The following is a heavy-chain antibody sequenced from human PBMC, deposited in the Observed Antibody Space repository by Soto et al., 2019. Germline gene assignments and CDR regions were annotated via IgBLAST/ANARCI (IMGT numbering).Heavy chain of an antibody. J-gene: IGHJ3*01. V-gene: IGHV1-18*01. CDR2: ITTHNGYT. CDR1: GYTFPNNG. Sequence: ASVKVSCKASGYTFPNNGIIWVRQAPGQGLEWMGWITTHNGYTNYAQTFQGRVTMTTDTSTSTAYMELRNLRSDGTAVYYCARDRAIFAFDVCGRGTLVTVSS. CDR3: ARDRAIFAFDV. D-gene: IGHD2-2*02.